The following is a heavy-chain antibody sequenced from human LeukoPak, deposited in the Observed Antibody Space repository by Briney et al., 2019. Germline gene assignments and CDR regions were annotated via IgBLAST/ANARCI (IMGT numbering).Heavy chain of an antibody. CDR1: GGTFSSYA. J-gene: IGHJ5*02. CDR3: TRENPTIPCSGGSCYSPHRFDP. V-gene: IGHV7-4-1*02. Sequence: ASVKVSCKASGGTFSSYAISWVRQAPGQGLEWMGWINTNTGNPTYAQGFTGRFVFSLDTSVSTAYLQISSLKAEDTAVYYCTRENPTIPCSGGSCYSPHRFDPWGQGTLVTVSS. CDR2: INTNTGNP. D-gene: IGHD2-15*01.